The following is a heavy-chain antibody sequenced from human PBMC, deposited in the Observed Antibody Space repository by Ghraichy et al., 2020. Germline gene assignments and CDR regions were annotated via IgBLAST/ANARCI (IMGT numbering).Heavy chain of an antibody. CDR3: AKATPYDFWSGYNPYYFDY. CDR2: ISWNSGSI. Sequence: GGSLRLSCAASGFTFDDYAMHWVRQAPGKGLEWVSGISWNSGSIGYADSVKGRFTISRDNAKNSLYLQMNSLRVEDTALYYCAKATPYDFWSGYNPYYFDYWGQGTLVTVSS. J-gene: IGHJ4*02. V-gene: IGHV3-9*01. D-gene: IGHD3-3*01. CDR1: GFTFDDYA.